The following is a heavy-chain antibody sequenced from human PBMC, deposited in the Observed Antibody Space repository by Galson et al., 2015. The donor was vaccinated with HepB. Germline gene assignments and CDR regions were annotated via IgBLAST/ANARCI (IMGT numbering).Heavy chain of an antibody. V-gene: IGHV3-33*01. CDR2: IWHDGSNE. Sequence: SLRLSCATSGFIFSTYGMHWVRQAPGKGLEWVAGIWHDGSNEQYVDSVKGRLTISRDNSKNTLYLQMNSLRVEDTAVYYCARVREDRTDSGSYSYYFDHWGQGTLVTVSS. D-gene: IGHD1-26*01. CDR3: ARVREDRTDSGSYSYYFDH. CDR1: GFIFSTYG. J-gene: IGHJ4*02.